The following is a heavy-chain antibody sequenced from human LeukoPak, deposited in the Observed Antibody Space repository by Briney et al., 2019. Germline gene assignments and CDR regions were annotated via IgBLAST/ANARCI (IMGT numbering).Heavy chain of an antibody. CDR2: ISSSGSTI. Sequence: PGGSLRLSCAASGFTFSSSAVNWVRQAPGQGLELVSYISSSGSTIYYADSVKGRFTISRDNSKNLLYLQMSSLRAEDTATYYCAGCSGWYMGAPFDYWGQGTLVTVSS. CDR3: AGCSGWYMGAPFDY. CDR1: GFTFSSSA. J-gene: IGHJ4*02. V-gene: IGHV3-48*03. D-gene: IGHD6-19*01.